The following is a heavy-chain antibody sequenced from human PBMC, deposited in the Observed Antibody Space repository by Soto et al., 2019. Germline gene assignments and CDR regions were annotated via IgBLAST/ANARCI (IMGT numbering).Heavy chain of an antibody. CDR2: INYVGKT. V-gene: IGHV4-39*02. J-gene: IGHJ4*02. CDR3: ARDRYGGFDY. D-gene: IGHD3-9*01. Sequence: SETLSLTCSVSGGSINSKSYCWGWIRQTPGKGLEWIASINYVGKTYYSPSLKSRLAISVDTSKNQFSLRLSSVTAADTAVYYCARDRYGGFDYWGLGTPVTVSS. CDR1: GGSINSKSYC.